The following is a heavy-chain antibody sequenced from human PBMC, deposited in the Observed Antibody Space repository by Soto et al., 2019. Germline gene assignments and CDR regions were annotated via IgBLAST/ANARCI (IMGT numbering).Heavy chain of an antibody. CDR1: GGTFSSYA. Sequence: GASVKVSCKASGGTFSSYAISWVRQAPGQGLEWMGGIIPIFGTANYAQKFQCRVTITADESTSTAYMELSSLRSEDTAVYYCARALGVDYGSGSSYYYYGMDVWGQGTTVTVSS. D-gene: IGHD3-10*01. J-gene: IGHJ6*02. CDR2: IIPIFGTA. CDR3: ARALGVDYGSGSSYYYYGMDV. V-gene: IGHV1-69*13.